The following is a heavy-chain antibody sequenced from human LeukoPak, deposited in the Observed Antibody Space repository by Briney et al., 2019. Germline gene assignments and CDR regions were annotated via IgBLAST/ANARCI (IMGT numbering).Heavy chain of an antibody. D-gene: IGHD2-15*01. J-gene: IGHJ4*02. Sequence: SETLSPTCTVSGGSISPYYWSWIRQTPGKGLKWIAFTHYTGITYQNPSLNSRVTISLNTSKNQFSLKLNSVTAADTAVYYCARGGNCSGGPCYSFPGASFDHWGQGTLVTVSS. CDR2: THYTGIT. V-gene: IGHV4-59*01. CDR1: GGSISPYY. CDR3: ARGGNCSGGPCYSFPGASFDH.